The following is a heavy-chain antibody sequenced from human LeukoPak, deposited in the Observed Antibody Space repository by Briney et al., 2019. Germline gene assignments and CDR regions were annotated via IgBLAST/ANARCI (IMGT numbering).Heavy chain of an antibody. CDR3: ARHVWGGYFKEEYYFDY. J-gene: IGHJ4*02. V-gene: IGHV3-23*01. Sequence: GGSLRLSCAASGFTFSSHAVSWVRQAPGKGREWVSGISGTGGSTHYADSVKGRFTISRDNSKNTLYLQINSLRAEDTAVYYCARHVWGGYFKEEYYFDYWGQGTLVTVSS. D-gene: IGHD3-3*01. CDR2: ISGTGGST. CDR1: GFTFSSHA.